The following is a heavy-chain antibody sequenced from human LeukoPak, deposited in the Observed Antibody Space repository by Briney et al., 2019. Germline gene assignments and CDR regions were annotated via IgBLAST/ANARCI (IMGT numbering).Heavy chain of an antibody. Sequence: TSETLSLTCTVSGGSISSYYWTWIRQPPGKGLEWIGYIYYSGSTNYNPSLKSRVTISVDTSKNQFSLKLSSVTAADTAVYYCARASSYDILTGYYPGPFDYWGQGTLVTVSS. CDR2: IYYSGST. D-gene: IGHD3-9*01. CDR1: GGSISSYY. CDR3: ARASSYDILTGYYPGPFDY. V-gene: IGHV4-59*01. J-gene: IGHJ4*02.